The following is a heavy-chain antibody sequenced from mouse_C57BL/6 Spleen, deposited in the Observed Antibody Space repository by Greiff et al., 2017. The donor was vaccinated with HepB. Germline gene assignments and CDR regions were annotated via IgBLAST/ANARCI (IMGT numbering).Heavy chain of an antibody. Sequence: EVMLVESGGDLVKPGGSLKLSCAASGYTFSSYGMSWVRQTPEKRLEWVATISSGGSYTYYPDSVKGRVTISRDNAKNTLYLQMSSLKSEDSAMYCCAREGDPAWCAYWGQGTLVTGAA. CDR2: ISSGGSYT. D-gene: IGHD2-13*01. J-gene: IGHJ3*01. V-gene: IGHV5-6*01. CDR3: AREGDPAWCAY. CDR1: GYTFSSYG.